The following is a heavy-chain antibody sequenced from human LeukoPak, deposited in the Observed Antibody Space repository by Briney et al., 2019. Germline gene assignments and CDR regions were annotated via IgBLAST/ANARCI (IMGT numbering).Heavy chain of an antibody. J-gene: IGHJ4*02. D-gene: IGHD3-22*01. V-gene: IGHV1-69*01. CDR2: IIPIFGTA. CDR3: ARDLHDSSGYPTYFDY. CDR1: GGTFNSYA. Sequence: GASVKVSCKASGGTFNSYAISWVRQAPGQGLEWMGGIIPIFGTANYAQKFQGRVTITADESTSTAYMELSSLRSEDTAVYYCARDLHDSSGYPTYFDYWGQGTLVTVSS.